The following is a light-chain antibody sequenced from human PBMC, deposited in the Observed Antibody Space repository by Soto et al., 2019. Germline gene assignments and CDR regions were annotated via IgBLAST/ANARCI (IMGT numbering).Light chain of an antibody. CDR2: GAS. J-gene: IGKJ1*01. CDR1: QYVSVRF. Sequence: RVMTQSPATLSVSPGESATLSCRASQYVSVRFLAWYQQKPGQAPRLLIYGASDRATGIPDRFTGSGSGTDFTLTINRLEPEDFAVYFCQQYGSSPQTFGQGTKVDIK. V-gene: IGKV3-20*01. CDR3: QQYGSSPQT.